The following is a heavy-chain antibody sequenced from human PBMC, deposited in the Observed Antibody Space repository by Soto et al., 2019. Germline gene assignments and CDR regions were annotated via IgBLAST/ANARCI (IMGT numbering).Heavy chain of an antibody. D-gene: IGHD3-10*01. Sequence: EVRLLESGGGLEQPGGSLRLSCTTSGFTFDNFAMSWVRQAPGRGLEWVSAISGGGGGTYYADSVKGRFIISRDNSKNTLYLQLNNLRADDTATYYCAKARRPDPYEYGSGIDSWGRGTLVSVSS. V-gene: IGHV3-23*01. CDR1: GFTFDNFA. CDR3: AKARRPDPYEYGSGIDS. CDR2: ISGGGGGT. J-gene: IGHJ4*02.